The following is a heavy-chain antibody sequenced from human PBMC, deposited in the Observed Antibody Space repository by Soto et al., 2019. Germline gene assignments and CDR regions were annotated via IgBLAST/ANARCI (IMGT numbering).Heavy chain of an antibody. CDR1: GGSISSGGYY. J-gene: IGHJ6*02. CDR2: IYYSGTT. CDR3: AASCVACGGFNYYGMDV. Sequence: QVQLQESGTGLVKPSQTLSLTCTVSGGSISSGGYYWYWIRQHPGKGLEWIGYIYYSGTTYYNPSLKSRVTISVDTSKNQFSLKLSSVTAADTAVYYCAASCVACGGFNYYGMDVWGQGTTVTVSS. D-gene: IGHD2-21*01. V-gene: IGHV4-31*03.